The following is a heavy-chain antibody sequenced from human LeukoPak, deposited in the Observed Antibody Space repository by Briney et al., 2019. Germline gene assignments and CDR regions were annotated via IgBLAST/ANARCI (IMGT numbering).Heavy chain of an antibody. V-gene: IGHV1-3*01. Sequence: ASVKVSCKASGYTFTSHPMHWVRQAPGQRLEWMGWINAGNGNTKYSQKFQGRVTITRDTSASTAYMELSSLRSEDTAVYYCASESSGYVGFDPWGQGTLVTVSS. D-gene: IGHD6-25*01. CDR2: INAGNGNT. CDR1: GYTFTSHP. CDR3: ASESSGYVGFDP. J-gene: IGHJ5*02.